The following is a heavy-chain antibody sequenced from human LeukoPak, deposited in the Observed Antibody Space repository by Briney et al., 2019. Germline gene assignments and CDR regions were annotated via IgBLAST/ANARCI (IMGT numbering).Heavy chain of an antibody. V-gene: IGHV4-34*01. CDR2: INHSGST. Sequence: SETLSLTCGVRGGSFSDYYWSWIRQSPGEGLEWIGEINHSGSTKVNPSLKSRVTISVDTSKDQFSLKLNSVTAGDTVVYYCARVGAYTSSWYRFYYFDYWGQGTLVTVSS. J-gene: IGHJ4*02. CDR1: GGSFSDYY. D-gene: IGHD6-13*01. CDR3: ARVGAYTSSWYRFYYFDY.